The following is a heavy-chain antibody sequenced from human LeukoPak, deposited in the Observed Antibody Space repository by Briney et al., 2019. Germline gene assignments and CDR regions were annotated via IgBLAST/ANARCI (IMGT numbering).Heavy chain of an antibody. J-gene: IGHJ4*02. CDR2: INPSVGTT. CDR3: ARGFSIVGMYLDY. D-gene: IGHD1-26*01. CDR1: GFSFTSYY. Sequence: GASMTVSCKASGFSFTSYYMHWVRQAPGQGLEWMGIINPSVGTTTYAQKFQGRVSVTRDMSTSTVHMELSSLRSEDTAVYYCARGFSIVGMYLDYWGRGTLVTVSS. V-gene: IGHV1-46*01.